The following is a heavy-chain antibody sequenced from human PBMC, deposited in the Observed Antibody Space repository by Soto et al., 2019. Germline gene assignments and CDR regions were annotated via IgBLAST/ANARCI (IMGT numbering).Heavy chain of an antibody. D-gene: IGHD3-10*01. CDR1: GGSISSSSYY. CDR2: IYYSGST. CDR3: ARQMTRGHNWFDP. V-gene: IGHV4-39*07. Sequence: SETLSLTCTVSGGSISSSSYYWGWIRQPPGKGLEWIGNIYYSGSTYYNPSLKSRVTISVDTSKNQFSLKLSSVTAADTAVYYCARQMTRGHNWFDPWGQGTLVTVSS. J-gene: IGHJ5*02.